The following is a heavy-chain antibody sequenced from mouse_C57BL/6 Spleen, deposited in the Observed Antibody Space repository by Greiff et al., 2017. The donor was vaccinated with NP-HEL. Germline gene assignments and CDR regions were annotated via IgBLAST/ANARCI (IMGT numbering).Heavy chain of an antibody. J-gene: IGHJ1*03. CDR2: INPSNGGT. CDR3: ARNPSFYGSSGYFDV. D-gene: IGHD1-1*01. CDR1: TSYW. V-gene: IGHV1-53*01. Sequence: QVQLKQPGTELVKPGASVKLSFTSYWMHWVKQRPGQGLEWIGNINPSNGGTNYNEKFKSKATLTVDKSSSTAYMQLSSLTSEDSAVYYCARNPSFYGSSGYFDVWGTGTTVTVSS.